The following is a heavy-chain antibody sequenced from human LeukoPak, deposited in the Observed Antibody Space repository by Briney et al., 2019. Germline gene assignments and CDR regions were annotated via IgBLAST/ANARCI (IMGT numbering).Heavy chain of an antibody. V-gene: IGHV3-9*01. CDR2: ISWNSGSI. D-gene: IGHD3-10*01. J-gene: IGHJ4*02. Sequence: GRSLRLSCAASGFTFDDYAMHWVRHAPGKGLEWVSGISWNSGSIGYADSVKGRFTISRDNAKNSLYLQMNSLRAEDTALYYCAKSASPYYYGSGSYYKNWGQGTLVTVSS. CDR1: GFTFDDYA. CDR3: AKSASPYYYGSGSYYKN.